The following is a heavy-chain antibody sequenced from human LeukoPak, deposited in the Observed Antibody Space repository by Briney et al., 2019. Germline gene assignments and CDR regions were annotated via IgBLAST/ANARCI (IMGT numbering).Heavy chain of an antibody. J-gene: IGHJ4*02. D-gene: IGHD4-17*01. V-gene: IGHV4-39*07. Sequence: SETLSLTCTVSGGSFSSSSYYWGWIRQPPGKGLEWIGNIYYSGNTYYNPSLMSRLTISIDTSKNQFSLKLSSVAAADTAVYYCARYMTTVTTYDYWGQGTLVTVSS. CDR3: ARYMTTVTTYDY. CDR1: GGSFSSSSYY. CDR2: IYYSGNT.